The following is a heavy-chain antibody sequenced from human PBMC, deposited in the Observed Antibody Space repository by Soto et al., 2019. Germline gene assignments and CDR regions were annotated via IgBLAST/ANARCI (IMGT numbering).Heavy chain of an antibody. CDR2: IYWDDDK. D-gene: IGHD2-15*01. J-gene: IGHJ5*02. V-gene: IGHV2-5*02. CDR1: GFSLSTTGMA. CDR3: VHAGSYCSSGSCYAVPPNWFDP. Sequence: QITLKESGPTLVEPTQTLTLTCTFAGFSLSTTGMAVGWIRQPPGKALEWLAAIYWDDDKRYSPSLKSRHTIPNDTSNDQVVLTMTNMDPVDTATDYCVHAGSYCSSGSCYAVPPNWFDPWGQGTLVTVCS.